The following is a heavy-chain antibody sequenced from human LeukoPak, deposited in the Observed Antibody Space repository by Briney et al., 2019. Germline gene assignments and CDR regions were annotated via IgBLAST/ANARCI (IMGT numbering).Heavy chain of an antibody. V-gene: IGHV4-59*01. CDR2: IYYSGST. J-gene: IGHJ4*02. CDR1: GGSISSYY. CDR3: ARASIAAAGTIDY. D-gene: IGHD6-13*01. Sequence: SETLSLTCTVSGGSISSYYWSWIRQPPGKGLEWIGYIYYSGSTNYNPSPKSRVTISVDTSKNQFSLKLSSVTAADTAVYYCARASIAAAGTIDYWGQGTLVTVSS.